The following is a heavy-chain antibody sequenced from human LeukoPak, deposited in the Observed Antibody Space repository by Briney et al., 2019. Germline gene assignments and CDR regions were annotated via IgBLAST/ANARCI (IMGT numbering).Heavy chain of an antibody. V-gene: IGHV3-30-3*01. CDR1: GFTFSSYA. D-gene: IGHD3-10*01. Sequence: GGSLRLSCAASGFTFSSYAMHWVRQAPGKGLEWVAVISYDGSNKYYADSVKGRFTISRDNSENTLYLQMHSLRAEDTAVYYCAKDLTGYWGQGTLVTVSS. J-gene: IGHJ4*02. CDR3: AKDLTGY. CDR2: ISYDGSNK.